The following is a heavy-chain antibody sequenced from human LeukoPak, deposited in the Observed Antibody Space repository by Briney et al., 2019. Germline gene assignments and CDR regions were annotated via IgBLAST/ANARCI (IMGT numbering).Heavy chain of an antibody. Sequence: SETLSLTCTVSGGSVSSGSYNWSWIRQPPGKGLEWIGYIYYSGSTNYNPSLKSRVTISADTSKNQFSLKLSSVTAADTAVYYCARDSQGYCSSTSCLNYYYYGMDVWGQGTTVTVSS. V-gene: IGHV4-61*01. CDR2: IYYSGST. J-gene: IGHJ6*02. CDR3: ARDSQGYCSSTSCLNYYYYGMDV. D-gene: IGHD2-2*01. CDR1: GGSVSSGSYN.